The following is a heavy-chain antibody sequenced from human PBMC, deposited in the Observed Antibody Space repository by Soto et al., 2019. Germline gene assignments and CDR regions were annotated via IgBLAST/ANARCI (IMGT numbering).Heavy chain of an antibody. CDR1: GFTFSSYA. D-gene: IGHD2-21*01. CDR2: ISGSGGST. CDR3: AKWIALRPYYYYYMDV. V-gene: IGHV3-23*01. Sequence: PRGSLRLSCAASGFTFSSYAMSWVRQAPGKGLEWVSAISGSGGSTYYADSVKGRFTISRDNSKNTLYLQMNSLRAEDTAVYYCAKWIALRPYYYYYMDVWGKGTTVTVSS. J-gene: IGHJ6*03.